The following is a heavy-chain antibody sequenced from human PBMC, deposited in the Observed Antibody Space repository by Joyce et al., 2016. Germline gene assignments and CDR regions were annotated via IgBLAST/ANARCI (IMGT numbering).Heavy chain of an antibody. V-gene: IGHV5-51*01. J-gene: IGHJ2*01. D-gene: IGHD5-24*01. CDR2: SYPDKPDV. CDR1: GYSFTTDW. CDR3: ARRVEMATKKYWYFDL. Sequence: EVQLAQSGAEVKKPVDPLKISCKASGYSFTTDWIAWVGQLPGQGVEWMGISYPDKPDVRDSPSCQGQGTVPADKPISAAYLDWSRLKASESAMYYCARRVEMATKKYWYFDLWGRGAPVTVSS.